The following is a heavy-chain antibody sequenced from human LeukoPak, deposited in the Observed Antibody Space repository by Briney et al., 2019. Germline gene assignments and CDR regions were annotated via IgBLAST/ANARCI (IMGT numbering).Heavy chain of an antibody. CDR3: ASHYDTSGYHYFDF. J-gene: IGHJ4*02. CDR2: ISSSSSYI. CDR1: GFTFSSYS. V-gene: IGHV3-21*01. D-gene: IGHD3-22*01. Sequence: GGSLRLSCAASGFTFSSYSMNWVRQAPGKGLEWVSSISSSSSYIYYADSVKGRFTISRDNSKNTLYVQLNSLRAEDTAVYSCASHYDTSGYHYFDFWGQGTLVTVSS.